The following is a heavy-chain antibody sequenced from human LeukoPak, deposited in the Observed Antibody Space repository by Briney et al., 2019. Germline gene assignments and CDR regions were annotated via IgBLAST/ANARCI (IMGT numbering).Heavy chain of an antibody. Sequence: SETLSLTCTVSGYSISSGYYWGWIRQPPGKGLEWIGSIYHSGNTYYNPSLKSRVTISVDTSKNQFSLKLSSVTAADTAVYYCARARYMDVWGKGTTVTISS. CDR1: GYSISSGYY. CDR3: ARARYMDV. V-gene: IGHV4-38-2*02. J-gene: IGHJ6*03. CDR2: IYHSGNT.